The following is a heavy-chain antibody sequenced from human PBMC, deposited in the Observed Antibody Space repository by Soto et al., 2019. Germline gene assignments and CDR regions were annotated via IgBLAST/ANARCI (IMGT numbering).Heavy chain of an antibody. Sequence: QVQLQQCGAGLLKPSETLSLTCAVYGGSFSGYYWSWIRQPPGKGLEWIGEINHSGITNYNHSLKRRVTISVDTSKNQFSLKLSSVTAADTAVYYCAREGIWFGEYLDYWGQGTMVTVSS. J-gene: IGHJ4*02. V-gene: IGHV4-34*01. CDR1: GGSFSGYY. CDR2: INHSGIT. D-gene: IGHD3-10*01. CDR3: AREGIWFGEYLDY.